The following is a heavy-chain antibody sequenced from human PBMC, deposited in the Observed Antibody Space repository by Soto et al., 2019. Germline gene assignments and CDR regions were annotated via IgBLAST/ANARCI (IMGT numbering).Heavy chain of an antibody. J-gene: IGHJ1*01. CDR1: SGSISSSNW. D-gene: IGHD3-3*01. V-gene: IGHV4-4*02. CDR2: IYHSGST. CDR3: ARTYYDFWSGYLIGYFQH. Sequence: SETLSLTCAVSSGSISSSNWWSWVRQPPGKGLEWIGEIYHSGSTNYNPSLKSRVTISVDKSKNQFSLKLSSVTAADTAVYYCARTYYDFWSGYLIGYFQHWGQGTLVTVSS.